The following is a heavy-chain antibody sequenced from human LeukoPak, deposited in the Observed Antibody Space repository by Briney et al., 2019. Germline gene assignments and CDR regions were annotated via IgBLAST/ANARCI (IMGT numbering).Heavy chain of an antibody. D-gene: IGHD6-25*01. CDR1: GYTFTSYD. CDR2: MNPNSGNT. V-gene: IGHV1-8*02. J-gene: IGHJ6*03. Sequence: GASVKVSCKASGYTFTSYDINWVRQATGQGLEWMGWMNPNSGNTGYAQKFQGRVTMTRDTSTSTVYMELNSLRSDDTAVYHCARALPHVRSGYYYYYMDVWGKGTTVTISS. CDR3: ARALPHVRSGYYYYYMDV.